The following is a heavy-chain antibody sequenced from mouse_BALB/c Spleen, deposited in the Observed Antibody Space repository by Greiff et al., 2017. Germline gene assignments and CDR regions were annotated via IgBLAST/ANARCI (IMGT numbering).Heavy chain of an antibody. J-gene: IGHJ4*01. CDR2: IWGDGST. Sequence: VKLQESGPGLVAPSQSLSITCTVSGFSLTGYGVNWVRQPPGKGLEWLGMIWGDGSTDYNSALKSRLSISKDNSKSQVFLKMNSLQTDDTARYYCAREDYYGSSYDAMDYWGQGTSVTVSS. V-gene: IGHV2-6-7*01. CDR1: GFSLTGYG. D-gene: IGHD1-1*01. CDR3: AREDYYGSSYDAMDY.